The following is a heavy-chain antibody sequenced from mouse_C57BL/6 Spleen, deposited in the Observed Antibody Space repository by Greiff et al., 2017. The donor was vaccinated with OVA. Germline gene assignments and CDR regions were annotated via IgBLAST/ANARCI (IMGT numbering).Heavy chain of an antibody. CDR2: IYPRDGST. CDR3: ARGGYLDY. V-gene: IGHV1-85*01. J-gene: IGHJ2*01. CDR1: GYTFTSYD. Sequence: VHLVESGPELVKPGASVKLSCKASGYTFTSYDINWVKQRPGQGLEWIGWIYPRDGSTKYNEKFKGKATLTVDTSSSTAYMELHSLTSEDSAVYFCARGGYLDYWGQGTTLTVSS.